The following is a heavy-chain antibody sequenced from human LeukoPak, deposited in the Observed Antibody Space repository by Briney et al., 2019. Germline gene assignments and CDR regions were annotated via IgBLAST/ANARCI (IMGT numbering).Heavy chain of an antibody. CDR2: ISGSGGST. J-gene: IGHJ6*03. CDR3: AKEWGVSYYYYYMDV. Sequence: GGSLRLSCAASGFTFSSYTMSWVRQAPGKGLEWVSAISGSGGSTYYADSVKGRFTISRDNSKNTLYLQMNSLRAEDTAVYYCAKEWGVSYYYYYMDVWGKGTTVTVSS. V-gene: IGHV3-23*01. CDR1: GFTFSSYT. D-gene: IGHD1-26*01.